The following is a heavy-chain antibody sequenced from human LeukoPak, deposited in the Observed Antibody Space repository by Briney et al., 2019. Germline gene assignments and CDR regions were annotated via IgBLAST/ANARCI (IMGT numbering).Heavy chain of an antibody. CDR3: TRDQRKYCSRTTCFVFDI. D-gene: IGHD2-2*01. Sequence: GGSLRLSCVASGFTFGSNAMTWVRQAPGKGLEWVSTISGGGDATYYAHSVKGRSAVSRDNSKKTLYLQLNSLRAEDTAVYYCTRDQRKYCSRTTCFVFDIWGQGTVVSVSS. J-gene: IGHJ3*02. V-gene: IGHV3-23*01. CDR2: ISGGGDAT. CDR1: GFTFGSNA.